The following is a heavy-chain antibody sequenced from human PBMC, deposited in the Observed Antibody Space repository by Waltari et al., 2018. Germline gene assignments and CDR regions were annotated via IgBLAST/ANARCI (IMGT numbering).Heavy chain of an antibody. V-gene: IGHV4-34*01. CDR3: ARGACSDTSCYANYYYMDV. CDR2: INRGVSP. CDR1: GGSFSDYY. D-gene: IGHD2-2*01. Sequence: QVQLQQWGAGLLKPSETLSLTCAVYGGSFSDYYWTWIRQSPGKGLEWIGEINRGVSPTYNASLKGRVTISVDSSKTQFSLRLTSVAAADTAVYYCARGACSDTSCYANYYYMDVWGKGTAVTVSS. J-gene: IGHJ6*03.